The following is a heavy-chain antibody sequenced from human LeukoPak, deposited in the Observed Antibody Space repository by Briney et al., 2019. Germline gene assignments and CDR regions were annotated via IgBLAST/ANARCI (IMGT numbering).Heavy chain of an antibody. CDR3: ARVAPAALMVFDS. CDR2: ISSSSSYI. CDR1: GFTFSSYS. D-gene: IGHD6-25*01. Sequence: GGSLRLSCAASGFTFSSYSMNWVRQAPGKGLEWVSSISSSSSYIYYADSVKGRFTISRDNAKNSLYLQMNSLRAEDTAVYYCARVAPAALMVFDSWGQGTLVTVSS. V-gene: IGHV3-21*01. J-gene: IGHJ4*02.